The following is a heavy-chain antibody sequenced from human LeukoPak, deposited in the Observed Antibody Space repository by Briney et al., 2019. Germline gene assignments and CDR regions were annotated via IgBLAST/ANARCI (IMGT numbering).Heavy chain of an antibody. J-gene: IGHJ4*02. D-gene: IGHD3-9*01. CDR3: ARSPYDILTGRLYYFDY. Sequence: SETLSLTCDVSGGSIGGHTFYWDWIRQPPGKGLEWIATIYYNGNTFYNPSLKSRVTMSVDTSKNQFSLKLSSVTAADTAVYYCARSPYDILTGRLYYFDYWGQGTLVTVSS. CDR1: GGSIGGHTFY. CDR2: IYYNGNT. V-gene: IGHV4-39*07.